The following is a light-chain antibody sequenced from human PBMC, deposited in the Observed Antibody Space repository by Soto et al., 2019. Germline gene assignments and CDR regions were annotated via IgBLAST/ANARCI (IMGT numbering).Light chain of an antibody. CDR2: EVT. Sequence: QSVLTQPPSASGSPGQSVTISCTGTSSDVGGYDYVSWYQQYPGKAPKLIIYEVTKRPSGVPDRFSGSKSGNTASLTVSGLQAEDEADYYCTSYAGSNKIFGGGTK. CDR1: SSDVGGYDY. J-gene: IGLJ2*01. V-gene: IGLV2-8*01. CDR3: TSYAGSNKI.